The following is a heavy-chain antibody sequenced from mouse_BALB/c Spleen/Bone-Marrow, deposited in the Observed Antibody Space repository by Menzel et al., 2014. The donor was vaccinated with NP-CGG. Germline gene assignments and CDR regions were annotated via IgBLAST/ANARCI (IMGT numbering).Heavy chain of an antibody. CDR2: IWAGGST. V-gene: IGHV2-9*02. Sequence: VQRVESGPGLVAPSQSLSITSTVSGFSLTSYGVHWVRQPPGKGLEWLGVIWAGGSTNYNSALMPRLSISKDNSKSQVFLKMNSLQTDDTAMYYCARVGYRYDGYAMDYWGQGTSVTVSS. J-gene: IGHJ4*01. CDR3: ARVGYRYDGYAMDY. CDR1: GFSLTSYG. D-gene: IGHD2-14*01.